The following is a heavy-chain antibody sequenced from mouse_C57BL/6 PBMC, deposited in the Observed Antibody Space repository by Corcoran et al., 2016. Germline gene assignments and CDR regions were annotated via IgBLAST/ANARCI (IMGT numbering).Heavy chain of an antibody. CDR1: GYTFTDYY. Sequence: EVQLQQSGPELVKPGASVKISCKASGYTFTDYYMNWVKQSHGKSLEWIGDINPNNGGTSYNQKFKGKATLTVDKSSSTAYMELRSLTSEDSAVYYCARLGTAQGAMDYWGQGTSVTVSS. CDR2: INPNNGGT. J-gene: IGHJ4*01. D-gene: IGHD3-2*02. CDR3: ARLGTAQGAMDY. V-gene: IGHV1-26*01.